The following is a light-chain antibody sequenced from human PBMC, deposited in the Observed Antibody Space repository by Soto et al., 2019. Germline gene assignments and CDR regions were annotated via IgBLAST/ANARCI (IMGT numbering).Light chain of an antibody. CDR2: EIN. CDR3: SSDTTTSTLI. V-gene: IGLV2-14*01. CDR1: SSDIGTYNF. J-gene: IGLJ2*01. Sequence: QSVLTQPASVSGSPGQSITISCTGTSSDIGTYNFVSWYQQHPGKAPKLLIHEINNRPSGVSIRFSGSKSGNTASLTISGRQAEDEADYYCSSDTTTSTLIFGGGTKLTVL.